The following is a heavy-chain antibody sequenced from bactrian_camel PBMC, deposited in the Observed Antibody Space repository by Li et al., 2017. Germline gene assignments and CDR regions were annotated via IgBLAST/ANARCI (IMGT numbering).Heavy chain of an antibody. D-gene: IGHD8*01. CDR3: AARADGCATWSTLRTDVYSY. Sequence: DVQLVESGGGLVQPGGSLRLSCAASGFIVSQNDMSWVRQAPGKGLEWVSGINTHGRTVYADSVKGRFTISQDRTKNILSLQMNSLEPDDTGTYICAARADGCATWSTLRTDVYSYWGQGTQVTVS. V-gene: IGHV3S10*01. J-gene: IGHJ4*01. CDR2: INTHGRT. CDR1: GFIVSQND.